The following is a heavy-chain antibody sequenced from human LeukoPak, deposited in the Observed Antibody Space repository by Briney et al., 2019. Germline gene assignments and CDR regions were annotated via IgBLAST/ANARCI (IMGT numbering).Heavy chain of an antibody. J-gene: IGHJ6*02. V-gene: IGHV4-61*01. CDR2: IYYSGST. Sequence: SETLSLTCTVSGGSISSSSYYWSWIRQPPGKGLEWIGYIYYSGSTNYNPSLKSRVTISVDTSKNQFSLKLSSVTAADTAVYYCARDYGHDYGDYKPNYYYGMDVWGQGTTVTVSS. D-gene: IGHD4-17*01. CDR1: GGSISSSSYY. CDR3: ARDYGHDYGDYKPNYYYGMDV.